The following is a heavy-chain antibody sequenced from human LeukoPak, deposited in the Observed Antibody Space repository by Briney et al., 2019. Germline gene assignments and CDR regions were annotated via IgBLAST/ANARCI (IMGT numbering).Heavy chain of an antibody. CDR2: ISSSSSYI. Sequence: GGSLRLSCAASGFTFSSYSMNWVRQAPGKGLEWVSSISSSSSYIYYAGSVKGRSTISRDNAKNSLYLQMNSLRAEDTAVYYCARVPYYYDSSGYYSWGQGTLVTVSS. J-gene: IGHJ4*02. V-gene: IGHV3-21*01. D-gene: IGHD3-22*01. CDR3: ARVPYYYDSSGYYS. CDR1: GFTFSSYS.